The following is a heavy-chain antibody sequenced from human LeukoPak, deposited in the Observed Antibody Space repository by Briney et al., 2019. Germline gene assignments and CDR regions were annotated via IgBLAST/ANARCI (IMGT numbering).Heavy chain of an antibody. J-gene: IGHJ4*02. D-gene: IGHD3-10*01. Sequence: KPGGSLRLSCAASGFTFSSYGMPWVRQAPGKGLVWVSRIISDGTSTSYADSVKGRFTISRDNAKNTLFLQMNSLRDEDTAVYYCARGHVPGSDRHWDYWGQGILVTVSS. V-gene: IGHV3-74*01. CDR3: ARGHVPGSDRHWDY. CDR1: GFTFSSYG. CDR2: IISDGTST.